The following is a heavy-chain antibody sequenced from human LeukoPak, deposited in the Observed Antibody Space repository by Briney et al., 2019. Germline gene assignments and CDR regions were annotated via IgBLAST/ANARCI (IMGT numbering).Heavy chain of an antibody. CDR3: ARDRYGDGFAHFDY. J-gene: IGHJ4*02. D-gene: IGHD5-24*01. V-gene: IGHV1-2*02. Sequence: ASVKVSCKASGYTFTSYAMHWVRQAPGQGLEWMGWITPSGGTNYPQKFQGRVAITRDTSVSTAYMDLSRLTSDDTAVYYCARDRYGDGFAHFDYWGQGALVTVSS. CDR2: ITPSGGT. CDR1: GYTFTSYA.